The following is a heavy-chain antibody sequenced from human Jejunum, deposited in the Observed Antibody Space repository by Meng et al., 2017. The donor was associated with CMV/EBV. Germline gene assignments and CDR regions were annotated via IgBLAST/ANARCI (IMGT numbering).Heavy chain of an antibody. CDR1: GFSFSDHY. J-gene: IGHJ4*02. CDR2: IKRKTEGGTT. Sequence: EVQLVESGGGLVQPGGSLRLYCAASGFSFSDHYMDWVRQAPGKGLEWVGRIKRKTEGGTTDYAAPVRGRFTISRDESRNTVDLQMNSLNADDTAVYYCSYGAGYYFDYWGQGTLVTVSS. D-gene: IGHD4-17*01. V-gene: IGHV3-15*07. CDR3: SYGAGYYFDY.